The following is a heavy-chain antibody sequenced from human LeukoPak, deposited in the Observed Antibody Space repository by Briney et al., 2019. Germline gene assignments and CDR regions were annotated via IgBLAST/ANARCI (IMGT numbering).Heavy chain of an antibody. D-gene: IGHD5-24*01. CDR2: IWYDGSNK. CDR1: GLTFSNYV. Sequence: PGGSLRLSCAASGLTFSNYVMHWVRQAPGKGLEWVAVIWYDGSNKYYADSVKGRFTISRDNSKTTLYLQMNSLGAEDTAVYYCARYRDGYRVVDYWGQGTLATVSS. CDR3: ARYRDGYRVVDY. V-gene: IGHV3-33*01. J-gene: IGHJ4*02.